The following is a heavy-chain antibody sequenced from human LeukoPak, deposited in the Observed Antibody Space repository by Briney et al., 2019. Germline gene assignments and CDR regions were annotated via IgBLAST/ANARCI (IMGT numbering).Heavy chain of an antibody. CDR2: INSDGSIT. V-gene: IGHV3-74*01. J-gene: IGHJ4*02. CDR1: GFAFGSHW. D-gene: IGHD3-10*01. CDR3: ASDIGD. Sequence: GGSLRLSCAASGFAFGSHWMHWVRQAPGKGLVWVSRINSDGSITTYADSVKGRFTISRDNAKNTLYLQMNSLRAEDTAVYYCASDIGDWGQGTLVTVSS.